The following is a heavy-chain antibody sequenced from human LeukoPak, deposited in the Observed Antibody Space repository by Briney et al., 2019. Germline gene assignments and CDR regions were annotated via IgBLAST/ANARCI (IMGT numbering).Heavy chain of an antibody. D-gene: IGHD2-2*01. CDR1: GYTFTGYY. CDR3: ARAYCSSTSCYGPDDY. CDR2: INPNSGGT. V-gene: IGHV1-2*02. J-gene: IGHJ4*02. Sequence: ASVKVSCKASGYTFTGYYMHWVRRAPGQGLEWMGWINPNSGGTNYAQKFQGRVTMTRDTSISTAYMELSRLRSDDTAVYYCARAYCSSTSCYGPDDYWGQGTLVTVSS.